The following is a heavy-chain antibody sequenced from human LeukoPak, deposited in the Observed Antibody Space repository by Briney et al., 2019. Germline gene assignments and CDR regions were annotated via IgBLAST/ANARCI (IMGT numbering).Heavy chain of an antibody. V-gene: IGHV3-9*01. J-gene: IGHJ4*02. D-gene: IGHD1-26*01. CDR3: AKDVLSGSYLVGYFDY. CDR2: ISWNSGSI. CDR1: GFTFDDYA. Sequence: GGSLRLSCAASGFTFDDYAMHWVRQAPGKGLEWVSGISWNSGSIGYADSVKGRFTISRDNAKNSLYLQMNSLRAEDTALYYCAKDVLSGSYLVGYFDYWGQGTLVTVSS.